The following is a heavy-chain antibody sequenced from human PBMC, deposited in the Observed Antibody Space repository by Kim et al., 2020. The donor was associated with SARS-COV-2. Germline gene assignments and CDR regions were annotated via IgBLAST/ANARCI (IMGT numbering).Heavy chain of an antibody. Sequence: SGPTLMNPTQTLTLTCSFSGFSLTPDRLVGVTWVRQPPGKALEWLALIYGNDEKRYTPSLKSRLTIAKDTTENRVVLTLTNVDPVDTGTYYCAHDSPGLYGFDVWGQGTTVTVSS. V-gene: IGHV2-5*01. CDR3: AHDSPGLYGFDV. CDR2: IYGNDEK. CDR1: GFSLTPDRLVG. J-gene: IGHJ6*02. D-gene: IGHD2-8*01.